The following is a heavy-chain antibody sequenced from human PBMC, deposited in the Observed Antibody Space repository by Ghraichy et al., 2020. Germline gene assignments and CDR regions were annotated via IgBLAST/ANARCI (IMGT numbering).Heavy chain of an antibody. CDR2: INHSGST. Sequence: SETLSLTCAVYGGSFSGYYWSWIRHPPGKGLEWIGEINHSGSTNYNPSLKSRVTISLNTSKNQFSLKLGSVTAAYTAVYYCARFKGGGGYYFNWFDPWGQGTLVTVSS. D-gene: IGHD3-3*01. CDR1: GGSFSGYY. J-gene: IGHJ5*02. CDR3: ARFKGGGGYYFNWFDP. V-gene: IGHV4-34*01.